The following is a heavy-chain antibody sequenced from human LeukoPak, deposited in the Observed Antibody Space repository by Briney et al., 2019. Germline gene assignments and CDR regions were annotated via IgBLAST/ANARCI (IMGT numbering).Heavy chain of an antibody. CDR3: ARGIGDTAMAYYFDY. V-gene: IGHV1-18*01. Sequence: GASVKVSCKASGGTFSSYAISWVRQAPGQGLEWMGWISAYNGNTNYAQKLQGRVTVTTDTSTSTAYMELRSLRSDDTAVYYCARGIGDTAMAYYFDYWGQGTLVTVSS. CDR1: GGTFSSYA. J-gene: IGHJ4*02. D-gene: IGHD5-18*01. CDR2: ISAYNGNT.